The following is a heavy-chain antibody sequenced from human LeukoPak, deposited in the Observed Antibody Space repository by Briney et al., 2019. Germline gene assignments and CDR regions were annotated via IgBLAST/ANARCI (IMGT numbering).Heavy chain of an antibody. D-gene: IGHD4-23*01. Sequence: GGSLRPSCAASGFTFSNYWMHWVRQVPGKGPVWVSRVGTDGSSTTYADYVKGRFTISRDNAKNTLYLQMNSLRVDDTAVYYCARDKYGGNSNAFDIWGQGTLVTVSS. CDR3: ARDKYGGNSNAFDI. CDR2: VGTDGSST. CDR1: GFTFSNYW. J-gene: IGHJ3*02. V-gene: IGHV3-74*01.